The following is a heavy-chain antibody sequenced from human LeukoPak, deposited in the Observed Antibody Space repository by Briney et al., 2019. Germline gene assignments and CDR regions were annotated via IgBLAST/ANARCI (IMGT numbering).Heavy chain of an antibody. CDR2: IFDSGST. J-gene: IGHJ6*04. CDR3: ARRVATSSPLYFDGMDV. D-gene: IGHD5-12*01. Sequence: PSETLSLTCTVSGGSFSSFDWTWSRPPPGKGLEWIGYIFDSGSTNYSPSLKSRVTISLDTSKNQFSLKLSSVTAADTAVYYCARRVATSSPLYFDGMDVWGAGNAVTVYS. CDR1: GGSFSSFD. V-gene: IGHV4-59*08.